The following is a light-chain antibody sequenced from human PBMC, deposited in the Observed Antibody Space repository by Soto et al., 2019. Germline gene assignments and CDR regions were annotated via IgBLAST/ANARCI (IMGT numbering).Light chain of an antibody. J-gene: IGKJ5*01. CDR3: QQYDNWPLT. CDR1: QSVSGN. CDR2: GAS. Sequence: EIVMTQSPATLSVSPGERATLSCRASQSVSGNLAWYQQTPGRAPRLLMSGASTRATGIPARFSGSGSGTEFTLTISSLQPEDFAVYYCQQYDNWPLTFGQGTRLEIK. V-gene: IGKV3-15*01.